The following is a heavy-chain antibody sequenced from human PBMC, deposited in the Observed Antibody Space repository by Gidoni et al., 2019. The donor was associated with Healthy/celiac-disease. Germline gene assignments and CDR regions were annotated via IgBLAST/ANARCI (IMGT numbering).Heavy chain of an antibody. Sequence: QVQLVESGGGVVQPGRSLRLSCAASGFTFSSYGMHWVRQAPGKGLEWVAVIWYEGSNKYYADSVKGRFTISRDNSKNTLYLQMNSLRAEDTAVYYCARDNSMRQLVPGWFDPWGQGTLVTVSS. CDR3: ARDNSMRQLVPGWFDP. CDR1: GFTFSSYG. V-gene: IGHV3-33*01. D-gene: IGHD6-13*01. CDR2: IWYEGSNK. J-gene: IGHJ5*02.